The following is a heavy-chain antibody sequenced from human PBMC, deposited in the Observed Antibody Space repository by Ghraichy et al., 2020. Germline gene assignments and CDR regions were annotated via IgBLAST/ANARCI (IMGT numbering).Heavy chain of an antibody. Sequence: GESLNISCAGSGLSFDEHAMHWVRQAPGKGLEWVSFIRGDGGSIFYADSVQGRFTISRDNSKNSLYLQLNNLRTEDTALYYCARDAARPYYFYYYTMDVWGQGTTVIVSS. CDR1: GLSFDEHA. D-gene: IGHD6-6*01. J-gene: IGHJ6*02. CDR2: IRGDGGSI. CDR3: ARDAARPYYFYYYTMDV. V-gene: IGHV3-43*02.